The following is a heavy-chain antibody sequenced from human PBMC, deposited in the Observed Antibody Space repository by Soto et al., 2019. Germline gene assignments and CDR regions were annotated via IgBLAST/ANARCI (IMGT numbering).Heavy chain of an antibody. J-gene: IGHJ6*03. V-gene: IGHV3-33*01. D-gene: IGHD2-15*01. CDR2: IWYDGSNK. Sequence: SLRLSCAASGFTFSSYGMHWVRQAPGKGLEWVAVIWYDGSNKYYADSVKGRFTISRDNSKNTLYLQMNSLRAEDTAVYYCARDALDCSGVSCYSGAYHHYYMDFWARGTTVTGSS. CDR1: GFTFSSYG. CDR3: ARDALDCSGVSCYSGAYHHYYMDF.